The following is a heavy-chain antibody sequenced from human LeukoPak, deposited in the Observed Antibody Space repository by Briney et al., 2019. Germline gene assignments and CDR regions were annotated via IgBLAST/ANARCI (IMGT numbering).Heavy chain of an antibody. CDR2: ISAYNGNT. Sequence: GASVKVSCKASGYTFTNYGISWVRQAPGQGLEWMGWISAYNGNTNYAQKLQGRVTMTTDTSTSTAYMELRSLRSDDTAVYYCARGSYDILTGYFNWFDPWGQGTLVTVSS. J-gene: IGHJ5*02. V-gene: IGHV1-18*04. D-gene: IGHD3-9*01. CDR1: GYTFTNYG. CDR3: ARGSYDILTGYFNWFDP.